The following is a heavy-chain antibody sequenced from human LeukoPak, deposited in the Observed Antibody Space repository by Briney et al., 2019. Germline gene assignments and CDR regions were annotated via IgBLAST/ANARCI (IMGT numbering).Heavy chain of an antibody. D-gene: IGHD3-10*01. V-gene: IGHV4-61*01. CDR3: ARDGGVYYGSGSYIYP. CDR2: IYYSGST. Sequence: PSETLSLTCTVSGGPVSSGSYYWSWIRQPPGKGLEWIGYIYYSGSTNYNPSLKSRVTISVDTSKNQFSLKLSSVTAADTAVYYCARDGGVYYGSGSYIYPWGQGTLVTVSS. J-gene: IGHJ5*02. CDR1: GGPVSSGSYY.